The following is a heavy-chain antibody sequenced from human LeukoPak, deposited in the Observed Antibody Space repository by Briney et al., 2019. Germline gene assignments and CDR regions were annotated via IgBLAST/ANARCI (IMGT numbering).Heavy chain of an antibody. J-gene: IGHJ4*02. CDR1: GFTFSSYS. CDR2: ISSSSSYI. D-gene: IGHD3-10*01. CDR3: ARLHQYYYGSGSYCDY. Sequence: KPGGSLRLSCAASGFTFSSYSMNWVRQAPGKGLEWVSSISSSSSYIYYADSVKGRFTISRDNAKNSLYLQMNSLRAEDTAVYYCARLHQYYYGSGSYCDYWGQGTLATVSS. V-gene: IGHV3-21*01.